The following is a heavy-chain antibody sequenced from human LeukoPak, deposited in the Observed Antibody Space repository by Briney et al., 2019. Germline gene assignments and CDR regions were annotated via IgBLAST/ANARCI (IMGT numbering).Heavy chain of an antibody. CDR1: GYTFNEFS. CDR3: ARDPGVNYYDSSGYSFP. CDR2: FDPEDGET. J-gene: IGHJ5*02. Sequence: ASVKVSCKVSGYTFNEFSMHWVRQAPAKGLEWMGGFDPEDGETIYAQKFQGRVTMTEDTSTDTAYMELSSLRSEDTAVYYCARDPGVNYYDSSGYSFPRGQGTLVTVSS. D-gene: IGHD3-22*01. V-gene: IGHV1-24*01.